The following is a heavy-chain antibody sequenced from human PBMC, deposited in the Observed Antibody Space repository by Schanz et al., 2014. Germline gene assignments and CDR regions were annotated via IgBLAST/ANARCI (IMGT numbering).Heavy chain of an antibody. CDR1: GFAFSVYG. D-gene: IGHD6-13*01. Sequence: QVQMVESGGGVVQPGRSLRLSCAASGFAFSVYGMHWVRQAPGKGPEWVAVIWSDGSTKYYADSVKGRFTISRDNSKNTLYLQLNSLRADDTAVYFCARVRRRIAAPSTPSFRNYYYYAMDVWGQGTTVNVSS. CDR3: ARVRRRIAAPSTPSFRNYYYYAMDV. J-gene: IGHJ6*02. V-gene: IGHV3-33*01. CDR2: IWSDGSTK.